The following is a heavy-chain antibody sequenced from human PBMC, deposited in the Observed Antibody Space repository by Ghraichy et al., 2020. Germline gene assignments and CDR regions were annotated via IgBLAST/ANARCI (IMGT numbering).Heavy chain of an antibody. J-gene: IGHJ6*02. Sequence: SETLSLTCTVSGGSINSYYWSWIRQPPGKELEWIGYIHYSGSTNYNPSLTSRLTMSADTSKNQFSLKVSSVTAADTAVYYCARNYGDDDGYYYYGMDVWGQGTTVTVSS. CDR2: IHYSGST. CDR1: GGSINSYY. D-gene: IGHD4-17*01. V-gene: IGHV4-59*01. CDR3: ARNYGDDDGYYYYGMDV.